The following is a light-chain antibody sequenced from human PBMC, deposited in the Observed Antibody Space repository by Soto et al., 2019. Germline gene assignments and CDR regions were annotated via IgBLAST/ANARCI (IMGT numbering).Light chain of an antibody. CDR3: QQRSNWPLT. CDR2: DAS. J-gene: IGKJ4*01. Sequence: EMMMTQSPPTLSVSPGERATLSCRASQNVENKLAWYQQKPGQAPRLLIYDASNRATGISARFSGSGSGTDFTLTISSLEPEDFAVYYCQQRSNWPLTFGGGTKVDIK. CDR1: QNVENK. V-gene: IGKV3-11*01.